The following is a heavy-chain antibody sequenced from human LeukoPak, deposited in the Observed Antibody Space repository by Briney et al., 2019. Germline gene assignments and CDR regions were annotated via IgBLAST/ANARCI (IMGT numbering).Heavy chain of an antibody. CDR2: IWNDGSNK. Sequence: PGRSLRLSCAESGFTFSSYGMHWVRQARGKGLEWVAVIWNDGSNKYYADSVKGRFTISRDNSKNTLYLQMNSLRAEDTAVYYCARYYYDSSGYPYYFDYWGQGTLVTVSS. V-gene: IGHV3-33*01. D-gene: IGHD3-22*01. J-gene: IGHJ4*02. CDR3: ARYYYDSSGYPYYFDY. CDR1: GFTFSSYG.